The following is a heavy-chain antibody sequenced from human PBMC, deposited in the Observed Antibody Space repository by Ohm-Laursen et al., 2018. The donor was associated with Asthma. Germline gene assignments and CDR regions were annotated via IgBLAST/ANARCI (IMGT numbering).Heavy chain of an antibody. V-gene: IGHV3-48*01. CDR2: ISSSSSTI. D-gene: IGHD5-12*01. CDR3: GRGLRNSGSDNY. CDR1: GFTFSSYW. J-gene: IGHJ4*02. Sequence: SLRLSCAASGFTFSSYWMHWVRQAPGKGLEWVSYISSSSSTIYYADSVKGRFTISRDNAKNSLYLQMNSLRAEDTAVYYCGRGLRNSGSDNYWGQGALVTVSS.